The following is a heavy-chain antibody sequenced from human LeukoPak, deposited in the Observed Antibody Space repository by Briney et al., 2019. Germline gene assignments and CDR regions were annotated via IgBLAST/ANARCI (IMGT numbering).Heavy chain of an antibody. CDR1: GFTFSSYG. J-gene: IGHJ4*02. D-gene: IGHD3-22*01. Sequence: GGSLRLSCAASGFTFSSYGMSWVRQAPGKGLEWVSAISGSGGSTYYADSVKGRFTISRDNSKNTLYLQMNSLRAEDTAVYYCAKTHDSSGYYSRYFDYWGQGTLVTVSS. CDR3: AKTHDSSGYYSRYFDY. CDR2: ISGSGGST. V-gene: IGHV3-23*01.